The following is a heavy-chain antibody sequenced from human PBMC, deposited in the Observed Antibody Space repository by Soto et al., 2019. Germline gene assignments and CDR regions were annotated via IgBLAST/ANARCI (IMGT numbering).Heavy chain of an antibody. CDR1: GFIFENFG. Sequence: GGSLRLSCAASGFIFENFGMSWVRQAPGKGLEWISSISGSGFKKYYADSVKGRFTISRDNSKSTVYLELNNLGAEDTAVYHCAKNQGVELVPLATVDWFDPWGQGSVVTVSS. CDR3: AKNQGVELVPLATVDWFDP. D-gene: IGHD1-26*01. CDR2: ISGSGFKK. J-gene: IGHJ5*02. V-gene: IGHV3-23*01.